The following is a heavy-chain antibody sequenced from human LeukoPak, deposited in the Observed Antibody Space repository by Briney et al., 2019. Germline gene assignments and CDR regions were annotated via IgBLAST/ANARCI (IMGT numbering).Heavy chain of an antibody. CDR1: GFTFNNYA. CDR2: ISGGGETT. Sequence: PGVSLRLPCAASGFTFNNYAMNWVRQAPGKGLEWVSSISGGGETTYYADSAKGRFTVSRDNSQNTLYLQMNSLRAEDTAVYYCARDYADYVGYFFFDYWGQGTLVTVSS. J-gene: IGHJ4*02. V-gene: IGHV3-23*01. D-gene: IGHD4-17*01. CDR3: ARDYADYVGYFFFDY.